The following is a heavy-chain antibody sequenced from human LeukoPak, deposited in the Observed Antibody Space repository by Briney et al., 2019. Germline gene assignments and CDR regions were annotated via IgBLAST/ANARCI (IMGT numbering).Heavy chain of an antibody. CDR3: ARSYDSSGYYYYNAFDI. V-gene: IGHV4-30-4*08. Sequence: PSQTLSLTCTVSRGSISSGGYYWSWIRQHPGKGLEWIGYIYYSGSTYYNPSLKSRVTISVDTSKNQFSLKLSSVTAADTAVYYCARSYDSSGYYYYNAFDIWGQGTMVTVSS. J-gene: IGHJ3*02. CDR2: IYYSGST. CDR1: RGSISSGGYY. D-gene: IGHD3-22*01.